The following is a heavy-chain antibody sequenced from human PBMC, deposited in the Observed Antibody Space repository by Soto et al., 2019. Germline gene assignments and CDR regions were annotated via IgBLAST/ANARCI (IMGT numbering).Heavy chain of an antibody. CDR1: GGSFSGYY. V-gene: IGHV4-34*01. D-gene: IGHD3-3*01. CDR3: ARGTNYDFWSGRNYYYYYMDV. CDR2: INHSGST. J-gene: IGHJ6*03. Sequence: SETLSLTCAVYGGSFSGYYWSWIRQPPGKGLEWIGEINHSGSTNYTPSLKSRVTISVDTSKNQFSLKLSSVTAADTAVYYCARGTNYDFWSGRNYYYYYMDVWGKGTTVTVSS.